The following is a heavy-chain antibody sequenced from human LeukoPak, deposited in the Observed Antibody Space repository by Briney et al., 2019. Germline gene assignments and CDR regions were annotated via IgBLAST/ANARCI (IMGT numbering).Heavy chain of an antibody. V-gene: IGHV1-18*01. CDR3: AREAAVSGYYFYYFDY. D-gene: IGHD3-22*01. Sequence: GASVKVSCKASGYTFTSYGISWVRQAPGQGLEWMGWISAYNGNTNYAQKLRGRVTMTTDTSTSTAYMELRSLRSDDTAVYYCAREAAVSGYYFYYFDYWGQGTLVTVSS. CDR1: GYTFTSYG. J-gene: IGHJ4*02. CDR2: ISAYNGNT.